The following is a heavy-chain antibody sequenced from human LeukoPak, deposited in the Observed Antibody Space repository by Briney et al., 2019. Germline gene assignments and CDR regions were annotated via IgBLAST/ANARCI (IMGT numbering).Heavy chain of an antibody. D-gene: IGHD1-1*01. CDR3: AKDSTGTDYNWFDP. V-gene: IGHV3-23*01. CDR1: GFNFSNYA. CDR2: ISGTGVDT. Sequence: GGSLRLSCAASGFNFSNYAMSWARQAPGKGLEWVSAISGTGVDTYYADSVKGRFTISKDNSKNTLFLQLHSLRAEDTAVYYCAKDSTGTDYNWFDPWGQGTLVTVSS. J-gene: IGHJ5*02.